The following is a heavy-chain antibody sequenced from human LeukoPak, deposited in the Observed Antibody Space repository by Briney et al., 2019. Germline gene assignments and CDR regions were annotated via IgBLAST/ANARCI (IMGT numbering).Heavy chain of an antibody. CDR1: GGSFSGYY. Sequence: SETLSLTCAVYGGSFSGYYWSWIRQPPGKGLEWIGEINHSGSTNYNPSLKSRATISVDTSKNQFSLKLSSVTAADTAVYYCARGHWGLWFGEYYFDYWGRGTLVTVSS. J-gene: IGHJ4*02. V-gene: IGHV4-34*01. D-gene: IGHD3-10*01. CDR2: INHSGST. CDR3: ARGHWGLWFGEYYFDY.